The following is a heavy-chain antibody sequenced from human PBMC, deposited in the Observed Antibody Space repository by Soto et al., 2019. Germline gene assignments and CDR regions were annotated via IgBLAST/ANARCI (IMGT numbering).Heavy chain of an antibody. D-gene: IGHD2-21*02. CDR1: GGSMISYY. Sequence: PSETLSLTCTASGGSMISYYWSWIRQPPGKGLEWIGYMYNTGSTVYNPSFKSRITISVDTSKNQFSLKLNSVTAADTAVYYCARDLWGYCGTDCYPLDVWGQGTTVTVSS. J-gene: IGHJ6*02. V-gene: IGHV4-59*01. CDR2: MYNTGST. CDR3: ARDLWGYCGTDCYPLDV.